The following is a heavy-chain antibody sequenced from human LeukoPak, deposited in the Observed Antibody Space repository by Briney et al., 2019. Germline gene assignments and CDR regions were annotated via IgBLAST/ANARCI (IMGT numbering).Heavy chain of an antibody. CDR1: GFTFSSYA. D-gene: IGHD6-13*01. Sequence: GGSLRLSCAASGFTFSSYAMSWVRQAPGKGLEWVLAISGSGGSTYYADSVKGRFTISRDNSKNTLYLQMNSLRAEDTAVYYCAKRGSVGTLGHFDYWGQGTLATVSS. V-gene: IGHV3-23*01. CDR2: ISGSGGST. CDR3: AKRGSVGTLGHFDY. J-gene: IGHJ4*02.